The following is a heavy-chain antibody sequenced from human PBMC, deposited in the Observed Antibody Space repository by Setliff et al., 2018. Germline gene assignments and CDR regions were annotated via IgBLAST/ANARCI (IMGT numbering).Heavy chain of an antibody. Sequence: GGSLRLSCAASGFTFSNSWMSWVRQAPGKGLEWVANIKQDGSEKYYVDSVKGRFTISRGNAKNSLYLQMSSLRAEDTAVYYCARETLPYYFDYWGQGTLVTVSS. CDR3: ARETLPYYFDY. CDR2: IKQDGSEK. J-gene: IGHJ4*02. V-gene: IGHV3-7*01. CDR1: GFTFSNSW.